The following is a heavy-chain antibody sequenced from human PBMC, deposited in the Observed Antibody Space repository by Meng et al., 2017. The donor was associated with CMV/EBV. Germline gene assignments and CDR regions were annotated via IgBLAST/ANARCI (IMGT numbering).Heavy chain of an antibody. J-gene: IGHJ4*02. CDR1: GDSISSSSYF. Sequence: GSLRLSCTVSGDSISSSSYFWGWIRQSPGKGLEWIGSVYYSGSTYYKPSLNSRVTVSVDTSKNQFSLKLSSVTAADTAVYYCVRHPTVSRPEFDYWGQGTLVTVSS. D-gene: IGHD4-17*01. CDR3: VRHPTVSRPEFDY. V-gene: IGHV4-39*01. CDR2: VYYSGST.